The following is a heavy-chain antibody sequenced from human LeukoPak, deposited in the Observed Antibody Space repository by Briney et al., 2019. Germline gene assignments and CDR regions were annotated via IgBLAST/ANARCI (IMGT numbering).Heavy chain of an antibody. V-gene: IGHV1-46*01. CDR3: AREDVVLVDAVRYYYYGMDV. CDR1: GYSFISYY. CDR2: INPSGGST. D-gene: IGHD2-8*01. Sequence: ASVKVSCKASGYSFISYYMHWVRQAPGQGLEWMGIINPSGGSTSYAQKFQDRVTMTRDTSTSTVYMELSSLKSEDTAVYYCAREDVVLVDAVRYYYYGMDVWGLGTQVTVSS. J-gene: IGHJ6*02.